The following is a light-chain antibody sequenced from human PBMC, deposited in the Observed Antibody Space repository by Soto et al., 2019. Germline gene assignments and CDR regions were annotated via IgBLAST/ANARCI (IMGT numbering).Light chain of an antibody. CDR3: QQYNTYPIT. CDR2: AAS. Sequence: DIQLTQSPSFLSASVGGRVTITCRASQVISSYLAWYQQKPGKAPKLLIYAASTLQSGVPSRFSGSRSGTEFTLTISSLQPEDFGTYYCQQYNTYPITFGQGTRLEI. V-gene: IGKV1-9*01. CDR1: QVISSY. J-gene: IGKJ5*01.